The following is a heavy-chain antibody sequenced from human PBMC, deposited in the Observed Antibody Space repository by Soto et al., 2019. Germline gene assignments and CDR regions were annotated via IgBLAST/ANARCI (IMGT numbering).Heavy chain of an antibody. CDR2: INHSGST. J-gene: IGHJ6*02. CDR3: ARAYCSGGSCYYYYYGMDV. CDR1: GGSFSGYY. D-gene: IGHD2-15*01. Sequence: PSETLSLTCAVYGGSFSGYYWSWIRQPPGKGLEWIGEINHSGSTNYNPSLKSPITISVDTSKNQFSLKLSSVPAADTAVYYCARAYCSGGSCYYYYYGMDVWGQGTTVTVSS. V-gene: IGHV4-34*01.